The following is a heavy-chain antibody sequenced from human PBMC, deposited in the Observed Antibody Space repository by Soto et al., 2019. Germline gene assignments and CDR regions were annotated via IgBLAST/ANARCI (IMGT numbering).Heavy chain of an antibody. Sequence: GASVKVSCKASGGTFSSYAISWVRQAPGQGLEWMGGIIPIFGTANYAQKFQGRVTITADESTSTAYMELSSLRSEDTAAYYCARVLRGYSGYGGDYWGQGTLVTVSS. CDR1: GGTFSSYA. CDR2: IIPIFGTA. D-gene: IGHD5-12*01. J-gene: IGHJ4*02. V-gene: IGHV1-69*13. CDR3: ARVLRGYSGYGGDY.